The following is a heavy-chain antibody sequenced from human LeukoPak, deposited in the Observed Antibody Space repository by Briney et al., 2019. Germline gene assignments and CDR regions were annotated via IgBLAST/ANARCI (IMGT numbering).Heavy chain of an antibody. CDR2: IYYSGST. J-gene: IGHJ3*02. V-gene: IGHV4-59*01. D-gene: IGHD3-10*01. CDR3: ARDSTYPRGVIPDAFDI. CDR1: GGSMSSYY. Sequence: SETLSLTCTVSGGSMSSYYWTWIRQPPGKGLEWIGYIYYSGSTHYNPSLKSRVTISVDTSKNQFSLKLSSVTAADTAVYCCARDSTYPRGVIPDAFDIWGQGTMVTVSS.